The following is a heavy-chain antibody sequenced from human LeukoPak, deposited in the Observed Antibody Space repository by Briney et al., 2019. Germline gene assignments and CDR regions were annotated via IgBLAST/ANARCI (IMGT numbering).Heavy chain of an antibody. CDR2: IKSKTDGGTT. Sequence: PGGSLRLSCAASGFTFSNAWMSWVRQAPGKGLEWVGRIKSKTDGGTTDYAAPVKGRFTISRDDSKNTLYLQMNSLKTEDTAVYYCTTCYYDSSGYYYDYWGQGTLVTVSS. CDR3: TTCYYDSSGYYYDY. CDR1: GFTFSNAW. V-gene: IGHV3-15*01. J-gene: IGHJ4*02. D-gene: IGHD3-22*01.